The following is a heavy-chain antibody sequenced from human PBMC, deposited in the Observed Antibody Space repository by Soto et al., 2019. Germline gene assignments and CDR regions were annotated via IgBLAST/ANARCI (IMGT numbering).Heavy chain of an antibody. CDR3: AASYGSGYRAFDY. Sequence: QVQLVQSGTEVKKPGSSVKVSCKASGDTFSFYTINWVRKAPGVGLEWVGRINPIVSMSNYAQKFQGRVTMTADKSTSTAYMELRSLRSDDTAMYFCAASYGSGYRAFDYWGQGALVTVSS. V-gene: IGHV1-69*02. CDR2: INPIVSMS. J-gene: IGHJ4*02. CDR1: GDTFSFYT. D-gene: IGHD3-10*01.